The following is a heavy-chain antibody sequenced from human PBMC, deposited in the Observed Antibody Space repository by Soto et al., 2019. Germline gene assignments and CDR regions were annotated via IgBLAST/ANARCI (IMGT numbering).Heavy chain of an antibody. Sequence: GGSLRLSCAASGFTFSSYDMHWVRQATGKGLEWVSAIGTAGDTYYPGSVKGRFTISRENAKNSLYLQMNSLRAGDTAVYYCARAGPTSYYDILTGYPYYYYGMDVWGQGTTVTVSS. CDR1: GFTFSSYD. D-gene: IGHD3-9*01. J-gene: IGHJ6*02. CDR2: IGTAGDT. V-gene: IGHV3-13*01. CDR3: ARAGPTSYYDILTGYPYYYYGMDV.